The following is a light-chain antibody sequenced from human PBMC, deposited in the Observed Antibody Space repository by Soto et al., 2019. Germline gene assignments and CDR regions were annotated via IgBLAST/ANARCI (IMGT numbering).Light chain of an antibody. CDR2: EVS. V-gene: IGLV2-14*01. CDR1: SSDVGGYNY. Sequence: QSALTQPASVSGSPGQSITISCTGTSSDVGGYNYVSWYQQHPGTAPKLMIYEVSNRPSGLSNRFSGSKSGNTASLTISGLQAEDEADYYCSSYTSSRSLYVFGTGTKVTVL. J-gene: IGLJ1*01. CDR3: SSYTSSRSLYV.